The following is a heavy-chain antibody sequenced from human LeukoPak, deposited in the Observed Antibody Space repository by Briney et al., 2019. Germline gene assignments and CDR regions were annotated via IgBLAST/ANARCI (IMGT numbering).Heavy chain of an antibody. D-gene: IGHD3-22*01. Sequence: ASVKVSCKASGYTFTSYGISWVRQAPGQGLEWMGWISAYNGNTNYARKLQGRVTMTTDTSTSTAYMELRSLRSDDTAVYYCARTPTMIVVVSDPRSALLDYWGQGTLVTVSS. V-gene: IGHV1-18*01. CDR3: ARTPTMIVVVSDPRSALLDY. CDR2: ISAYNGNT. CDR1: GYTFTSYG. J-gene: IGHJ4*02.